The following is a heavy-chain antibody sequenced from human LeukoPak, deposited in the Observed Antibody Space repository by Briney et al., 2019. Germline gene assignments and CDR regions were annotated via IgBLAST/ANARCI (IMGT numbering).Heavy chain of an antibody. V-gene: IGHV3-7*01. CDR2: IKQDGGEK. D-gene: IGHD3-10*01. CDR1: GFTFSSYW. Sequence: GGSLRLSCAASGFTFSSYWMSWVRQAPGKGLEWVANIKQDGGEKYYVDSVKGRFTISRDNAKNSLYLQMNSLRAEDTAVYYCARVRKTELLWFGELPPDFDYWGQGTLVTVSS. J-gene: IGHJ4*02. CDR3: ARVRKTELLWFGELPPDFDY.